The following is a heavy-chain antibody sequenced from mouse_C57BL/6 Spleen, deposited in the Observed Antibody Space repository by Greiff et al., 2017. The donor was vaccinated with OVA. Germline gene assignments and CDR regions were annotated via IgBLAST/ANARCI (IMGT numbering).Heavy chain of an antibody. CDR3: AREDLYYGSSYVY. J-gene: IGHJ2*01. Sequence: QVQLKESGAELVKPGASVKLSCKASRYTFTDHTIHWMKQRPEQGLEWIGYIYPRDGSTKYNEKFKGKATLTADKSSSTAYMQRNSLTSEDSAVYFCAREDLYYGSSYVYWGQGTTLTVSS. V-gene: IGHV1-78*01. CDR2: IYPRDGST. D-gene: IGHD1-1*01. CDR1: RYTFTDHT.